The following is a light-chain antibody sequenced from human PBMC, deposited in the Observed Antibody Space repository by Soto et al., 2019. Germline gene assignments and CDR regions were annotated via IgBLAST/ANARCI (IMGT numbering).Light chain of an antibody. V-gene: IGKV1-39*01. CDR1: QNINSY. CDR2: SAS. Sequence: DIQMTQSPSSLSASVGDRVTITCRASQNINSYLNWYQQKPGKSPRLLICSASNLQTGVPSGFSGSGSGTDFTLTISSLQTEDFATYYCQQTQSFPLTFGGGTKVEI. CDR3: QQTQSFPLT. J-gene: IGKJ4*01.